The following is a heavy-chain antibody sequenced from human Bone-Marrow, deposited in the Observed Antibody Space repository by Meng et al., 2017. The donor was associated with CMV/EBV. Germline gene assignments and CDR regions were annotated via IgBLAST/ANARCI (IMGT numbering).Heavy chain of an antibody. CDR3: ARVDCSSTSCYTLYY. CDR2: ISDSGGST. CDR1: GFTFNSYA. D-gene: IGHD2-2*02. J-gene: IGHJ4*02. Sequence: GESLKISCAASGFTFNSYAMSWVRQAPGKGLEWVSGISDSGGSTYYADSVKGRFTISRDNAKNSLYLQMNSLRAEDTAVYYCARVDCSSTSCYTLYYWGQGTLVTVSS. V-gene: IGHV3-23*01.